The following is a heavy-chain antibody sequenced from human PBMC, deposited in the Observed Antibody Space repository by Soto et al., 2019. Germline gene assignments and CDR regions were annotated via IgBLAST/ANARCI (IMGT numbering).Heavy chain of an antibody. V-gene: IGHV4-34*01. CDR1: GGSFSGYY. D-gene: IGHD2-8*01. Sequence: QVQLQQWGAGLLKPSETLSLTCAVYGGSFSGYYWSWIRQPPGKGLEWIGEINHSGSTNYNPSLKSRVTISVDTSKNQFSLKLSSVTAADTAVYYCARGVFMGYCTNGVCDYYYMDVWGKGTTVTVSS. J-gene: IGHJ6*03. CDR3: ARGVFMGYCTNGVCDYYYMDV. CDR2: INHSGST.